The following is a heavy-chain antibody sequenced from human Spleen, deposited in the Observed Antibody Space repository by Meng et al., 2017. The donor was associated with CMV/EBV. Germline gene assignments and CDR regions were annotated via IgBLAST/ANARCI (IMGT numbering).Heavy chain of an antibody. CDR1: GGAISSSSSY. D-gene: IGHD2-2*01. CDR3: ARGVVPAANNWFDP. CDR2: IYYSGST. V-gene: IGHV4-39*07. J-gene: IGHJ5*02. Sequence: SGGAISSSSSYCGCIRQPPGKGLHCIGSIYYSGSTYSPPSLTSRVTISVDTSKNQFSLKLSSVTAADTAVYYCARGVVPAANNWFDPWGQGTLVTVSS.